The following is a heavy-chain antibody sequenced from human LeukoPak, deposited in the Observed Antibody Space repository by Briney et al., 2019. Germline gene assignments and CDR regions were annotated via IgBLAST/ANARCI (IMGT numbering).Heavy chain of an antibody. CDR2: IYSGGST. Sequence: GGSLRLSCAASGFTVSSNYMSWVRQAPGKGLEWDSVIYSGGSTYYADSVKGRFTISRDNSKNTLYLQMNSLRAEDTAVYYCARVLPGDWFDPWGQGTLVTVSS. CDR3: ARVLPGDWFDP. V-gene: IGHV3-66*02. J-gene: IGHJ5*02. D-gene: IGHD1-14*01. CDR1: GFTVSSNY.